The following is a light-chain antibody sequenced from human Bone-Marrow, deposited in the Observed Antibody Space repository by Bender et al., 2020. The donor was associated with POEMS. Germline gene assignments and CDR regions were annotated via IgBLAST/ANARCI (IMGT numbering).Light chain of an antibody. J-gene: IGLJ1*01. Sequence: QSALTQPASVSGSPGQSITISCTGTSSDVGGYNYVSWFQQHPGKAPKLMIYDVSDRPSGVSNRFSGSKSGNTASLTISGLQPEDEADYYCCSYAGTSTYYVFGTGTKVTVL. CDR3: CSYAGTSTYYV. CDR2: DVS. CDR1: SSDVGGYNY. V-gene: IGLV2-14*01.